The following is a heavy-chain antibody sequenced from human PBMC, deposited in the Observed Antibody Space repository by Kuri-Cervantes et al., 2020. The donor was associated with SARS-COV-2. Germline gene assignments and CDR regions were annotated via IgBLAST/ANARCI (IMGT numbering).Heavy chain of an antibody. CDR1: GYTFTSYG. CDR3: ASWRSITIFGMVINYYYGMDV. Sequence: ASVKVSCKASGYTFTSYGINWVRQATGQGLEWMGWMNPNSGNTGYAQKFQGRVTMTRNTSISTAYMGLSSLRSEDTAVYYCASWRSITIFGMVINYYYGMDVWGQGTTVTVSS. D-gene: IGHD3-3*01. J-gene: IGHJ6*02. CDR2: MNPNSGNT. V-gene: IGHV1-8*02.